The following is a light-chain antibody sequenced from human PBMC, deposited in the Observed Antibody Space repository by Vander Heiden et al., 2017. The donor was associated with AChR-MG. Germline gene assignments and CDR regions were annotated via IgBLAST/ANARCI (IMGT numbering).Light chain of an antibody. V-gene: IGLV1-44*01. Sequence: QSVLTQPPSASGTPGQRVTISCSGSSSHIGSNTVNWYQQLPGTAPKLLIYSNNQRPSGVPDRFSGSKSGTSASLAISGLQSEDEADYYWAAWDDSLNGPVFGGGTKLTVL. J-gene: IGLJ3*02. CDR3: AAWDDSLNGPV. CDR1: SSHIGSNT. CDR2: SNN.